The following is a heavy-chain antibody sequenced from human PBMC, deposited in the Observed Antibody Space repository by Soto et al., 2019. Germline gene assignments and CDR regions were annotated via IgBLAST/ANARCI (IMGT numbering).Heavy chain of an antibody. CDR3: ARHQLLPFYSALDV. J-gene: IGHJ6*02. V-gene: IGHV4-59*07. CDR2: IYYRGST. D-gene: IGHD2-15*01. CDR1: FGSISGYY. Sequence: QVQLQESGPGLVKPSDTLSLTCTVYFGSISGYYGRWIRQPPGKGLSYIGYIYYRGSTNYNPSLKSRVTMSVDTSRNQFSLKVNSVTAADTAVYYWARHQLLPFYSALDVWGQGTTVTVSS.